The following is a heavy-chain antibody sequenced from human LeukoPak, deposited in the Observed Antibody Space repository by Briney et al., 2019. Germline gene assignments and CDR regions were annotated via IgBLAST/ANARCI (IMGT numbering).Heavy chain of an antibody. V-gene: IGHV4-39*01. J-gene: IGHJ4*02. CDR1: GGSISSSSYY. CDR3: ARLDITMIVGIIDY. D-gene: IGHD3-22*01. CDR2: IYYSGST. Sequence: KTSETLSLTCTVSGGSISSSSYYWGWIRQPPGKGLEWIGSIYYSGSTYYNPSLKSRVTISVDTSKNQFSLKLSSVTAADTAVYYCARLDITMIVGIIDYWGQGTLVTVSS.